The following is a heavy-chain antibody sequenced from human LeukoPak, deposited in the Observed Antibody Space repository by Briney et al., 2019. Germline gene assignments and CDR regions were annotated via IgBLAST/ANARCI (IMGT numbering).Heavy chain of an antibody. CDR2: ISWNSGNI. J-gene: IGHJ4*02. Sequence: GGSLRLACAASGFTFDDYAMHWVRQAPGKGLEGVSGISWNSGNIDYADSVKGRFTISRDNAKNSLYLQMSSLRGEDTALYYCVKGFYYDSSGYYDYWGQGTLVTVSS. V-gene: IGHV3-9*01. D-gene: IGHD3-22*01. CDR1: GFTFDDYA. CDR3: VKGFYYDSSGYYDY.